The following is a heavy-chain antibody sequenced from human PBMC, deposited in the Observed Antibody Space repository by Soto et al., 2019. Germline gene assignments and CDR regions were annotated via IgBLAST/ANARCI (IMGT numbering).Heavy chain of an antibody. Sequence: SETLSLTCAVYGGSFSDYYWSWIRQPPGKGLEWIGEINHSGSTNYNPSLKSRVTISVDTSKNQFSLKLSSVTAADTAVYYCARGRRQVNWFDPWGQGTLVTVSS. CDR3: ARGRRQVNWFDP. CDR1: GGSFSDYY. CDR2: INHSGST. J-gene: IGHJ5*02. V-gene: IGHV4-34*01.